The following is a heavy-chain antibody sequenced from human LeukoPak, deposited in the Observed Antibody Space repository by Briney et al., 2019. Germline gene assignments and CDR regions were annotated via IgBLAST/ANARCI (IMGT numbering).Heavy chain of an antibody. J-gene: IGHJ4*02. Sequence: GGSLRLSCAASGFTFNSYWMTWVRQAPGKGLEWVSYISSSGSTIYYADSVKGRFTISRDNAKNSLYLQMNSLRAEDAAVYYCARERNYDILTGYFDYWGQGTLVTVSS. D-gene: IGHD3-9*01. CDR1: GFTFNSYW. CDR2: ISSSGSTI. CDR3: ARERNYDILTGYFDY. V-gene: IGHV3-48*03.